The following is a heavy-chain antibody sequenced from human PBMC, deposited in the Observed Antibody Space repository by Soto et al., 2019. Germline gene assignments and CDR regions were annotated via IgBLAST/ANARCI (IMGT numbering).Heavy chain of an antibody. D-gene: IGHD2-15*01. J-gene: IGHJ4*02. V-gene: IGHV1-69*13. Sequence: SVKVSFKASDYTFTNYGLSWVRQAPGQGLEWMGGIIPIFGTTNYAQKFQGRVTITADESTSTAYMELSSLRSEDTAVYYCARDLAHRWFDYWGQGTLVTVSS. CDR1: DYTFTNYG. CDR3: ARDLAHRWFDY. CDR2: IIPIFGTT.